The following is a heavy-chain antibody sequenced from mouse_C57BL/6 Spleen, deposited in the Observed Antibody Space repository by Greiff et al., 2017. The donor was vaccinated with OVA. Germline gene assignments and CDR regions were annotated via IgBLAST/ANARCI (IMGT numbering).Heavy chain of an antibody. CDR3: AREEEYYYGSRAWFAY. D-gene: IGHD1-1*01. J-gene: IGHJ3*01. Sequence: EVKLVESGGGLVKPGGSLKLSCAASGFTFSSYAMSWVRQTPEKRLEWVATISDGGSYTYYPDNVKGRFTISRDNAKNNLYLQMSHLKSEDTAMYYCAREEEYYYGSRAWFAYWGKGTLVTVSA. CDR1: GFTFSSYA. CDR2: ISDGGSYT. V-gene: IGHV5-4*01.